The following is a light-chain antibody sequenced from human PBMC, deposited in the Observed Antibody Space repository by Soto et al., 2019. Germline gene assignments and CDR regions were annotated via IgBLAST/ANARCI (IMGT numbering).Light chain of an antibody. J-gene: IGKJ2*01. CDR2: DAS. CDR3: QQYERPPFA. V-gene: IGKV3-20*01. CDR1: QRVSNSY. Sequence: EIVLTQSPGTLSLFPGDRATLSCRASQRVSNSYLAWFQQKPGQAPRLLIYDASSRAAGVPARVSGGGSGTDFTLTISALEPEDFALYFCQQYERPPFAFGQGTRLEI.